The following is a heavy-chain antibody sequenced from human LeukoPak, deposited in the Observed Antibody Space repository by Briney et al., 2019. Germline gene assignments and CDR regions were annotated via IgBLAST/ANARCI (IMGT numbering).Heavy chain of an antibody. CDR2: IWYDGSNK. V-gene: IGHV3-33*01. CDR1: GFTFSNYA. Sequence: GGSLRLSCAASGFTFSNYAMYWVRQAPGKGLEWVAVIWYDGSNKYYADSVKGRFTISRDNSKNTLFLQMNSLRAEDTAVYYCARGAYCSGGRCPGAFDIWGQGQWSPSPQ. D-gene: IGHD2-15*01. J-gene: IGHJ3*02. CDR3: ARGAYCSGGRCPGAFDI.